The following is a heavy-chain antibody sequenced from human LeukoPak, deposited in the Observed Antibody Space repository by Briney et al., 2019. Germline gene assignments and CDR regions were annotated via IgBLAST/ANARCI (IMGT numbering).Heavy chain of an antibody. CDR3: ASQGYSYGTGYFDY. CDR1: GGTFSSYA. D-gene: IGHD5-18*01. CDR2: IIPTFGTA. Sequence: GSSVKVSCKASGGTFSSYAISWVRQAPGQGLEWMGGIIPTFGTANYAQKFQGRVTITADESTSTAYMELSSLRSEDTAVYYCASQGYSYGTGYFDYWGQGTLVTVSS. J-gene: IGHJ4*02. V-gene: IGHV1-69*01.